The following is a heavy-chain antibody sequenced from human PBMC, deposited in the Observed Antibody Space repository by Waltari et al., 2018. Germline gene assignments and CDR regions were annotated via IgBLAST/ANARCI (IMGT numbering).Heavy chain of an antibody. CDR1: GFTFSSYA. J-gene: IGHJ4*02. V-gene: IGHV3-23*01. CDR2: ISGRGGST. Sequence: EVQLLESGGGLVQPGGSLRLSCAASGFTFSSYAMSWVRQAPGKGLEWVSAISGRGGSTYYADSVKGRFTISRDNSKNTLYLQMNSLRAEDTAVYYCTRENFIAADIDYWGQGTLVTVSS. D-gene: IGHD6-25*01. CDR3: TRENFIAADIDY.